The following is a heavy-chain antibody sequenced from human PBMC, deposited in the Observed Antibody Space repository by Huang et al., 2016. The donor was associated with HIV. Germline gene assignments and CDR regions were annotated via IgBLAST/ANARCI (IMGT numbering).Heavy chain of an antibody. Sequence: EVQLVQSGAEVKKPGESLKISCKGSGYRFRSNWIGWVRQMPGKGLEWLGLIDPGDSEPRDSPSCQGQVTSSADMSINTAYLQWSSLKASDTAMYYCARLIGSPSCYYGLDVWGQGTTVTVSS. CDR2: IDPGDSEP. V-gene: IGHV5-51*01. J-gene: IGHJ6*02. CDR1: GYRFRSNW. D-gene: IGHD3-10*01. CDR3: ARLIGSPSCYYGLDV.